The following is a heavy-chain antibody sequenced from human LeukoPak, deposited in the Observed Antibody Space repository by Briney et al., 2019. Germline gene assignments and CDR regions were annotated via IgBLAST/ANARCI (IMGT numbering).Heavy chain of an antibody. CDR2: ISSSSSTI. V-gene: IGHV3-48*04. CDR3: ARGGSSWRWNYYIDV. D-gene: IGHD6-13*01. J-gene: IGHJ6*03. CDR1: GFTFSSYS. Sequence: PGGSLRLSCAASGFTFSSYSMNWVRQAPGKGLGWVSYISSSSSTIYYADSVKGRFTISRDNAKNSLYLQMNSLRAEDTAVYYCARGGSSWRWNYYIDVWGKGTTVTVSS.